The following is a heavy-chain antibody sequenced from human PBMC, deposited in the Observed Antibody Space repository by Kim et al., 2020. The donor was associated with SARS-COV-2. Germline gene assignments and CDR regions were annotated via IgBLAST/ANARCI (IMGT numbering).Heavy chain of an antibody. CDR3: AKASSSSWIHWFDP. J-gene: IGHJ5*02. CDR1: GFTFDDYA. CDR2: ISWSGGST. V-gene: IGHV3-43D*03. D-gene: IGHD6-13*01. Sequence: GGSLRLSCAASGFTFDDYAMHWVRQAPGKGLEWVSLISWSGGSTYYADSVKGRFTISRDNSKNSLYLQMNSLRAEDTALYYCAKASSSSWIHWFDPWGQGTLVTVSS.